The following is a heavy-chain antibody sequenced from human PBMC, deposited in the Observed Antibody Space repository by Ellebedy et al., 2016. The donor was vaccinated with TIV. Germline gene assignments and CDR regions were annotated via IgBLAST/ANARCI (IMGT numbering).Heavy chain of an antibody. CDR3: ARGLARDY. CDR1: GGSFSGYY. V-gene: IGHV4-34*01. Sequence: MPSETLSLTCAVYGGSFSGYYWSWIRQPPGKGLEWNGEITHSGSTNYNPSLKSRVTISVDTSKNQFSLNLSSVTAADTAVYYCARGLARDYWGQGTLVTVSS. J-gene: IGHJ4*02. CDR2: ITHSGST.